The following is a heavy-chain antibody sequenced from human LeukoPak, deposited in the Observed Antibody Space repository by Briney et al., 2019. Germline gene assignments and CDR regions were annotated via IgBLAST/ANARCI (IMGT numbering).Heavy chain of an antibody. Sequence: PGGSLRLSCAASGFTFSSYAMHWVRQAPGKGLEWVAVISYDGSNKYYADSVRGRFTISRDNAKSSLYLQMNSLRAEDTAVYYCARDTLIAAAPFDYWGQGTLVTVSS. CDR2: ISYDGSNK. J-gene: IGHJ4*02. CDR1: GFTFSSYA. D-gene: IGHD6-6*01. CDR3: ARDTLIAAAPFDY. V-gene: IGHV3-30-3*01.